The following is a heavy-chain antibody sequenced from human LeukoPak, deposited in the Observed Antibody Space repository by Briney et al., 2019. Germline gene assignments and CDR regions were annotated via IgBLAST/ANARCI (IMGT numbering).Heavy chain of an antibody. J-gene: IGHJ5*02. D-gene: IGHD6-19*01. CDR1: GFTVSSNS. V-gene: IGHV3-23*01. CDR3: ARVAGWHWFDP. Sequence: GGSLRLSCTVSGFTVSSNSMTWVRQAPGRGLEWVSSIRPSGDNTYYGDSVRGRFTISRDNSKNTVYLQMNNMRVDDTAVYYCARVAGWHWFDPWGQGTLVTVSS. CDR2: IRPSGDNT.